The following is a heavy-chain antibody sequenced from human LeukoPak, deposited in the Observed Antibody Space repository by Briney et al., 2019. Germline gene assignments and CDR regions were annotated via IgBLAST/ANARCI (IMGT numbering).Heavy chain of an antibody. CDR3: GKALFRKGYDSSGWSYY. Sequence: GAFLRLSCAASGFTFSNYAMTWVRQAPGKGLEWVALISGSDSRKYHADSVKGRFTISRDNSKTTLYLQMGSLRNEDTAVHCCGKALFRKGYDSSGWSYYWGQGDLVTVSS. CDR1: GFTFSNYA. CDR2: ISGSDSRK. V-gene: IGHV3-23*01. J-gene: IGHJ4*02. D-gene: IGHD3-22*01.